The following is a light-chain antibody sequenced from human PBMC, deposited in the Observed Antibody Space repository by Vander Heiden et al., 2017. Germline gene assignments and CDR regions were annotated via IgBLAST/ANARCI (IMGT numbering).Light chain of an antibody. CDR2: DAS. V-gene: IGKV3-11*01. CDR1: QSVSSS. CDR3: QQRGNWPVA. Sequence: EIVLTQSPATLSLSPGERATLSCRASQSVSSSLAWYQQKPGQAPRLLIYDASNRATGIPARFSGSGSETDFTLTSSSLEPEDFAVYYCQQRGNWPVAFGGGTTVEIK. J-gene: IGKJ4*01.